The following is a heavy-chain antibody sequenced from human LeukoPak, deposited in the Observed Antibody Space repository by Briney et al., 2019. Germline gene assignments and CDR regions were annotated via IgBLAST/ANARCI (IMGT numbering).Heavy chain of an antibody. CDR2: INHSGST. J-gene: IGHJ4*02. V-gene: IGHV4-39*07. Sequence: SETLSLTCTVSGDSISSGSYYWGWIRQPPGKGLEWIGEINHSGSTNYNPSLKSRVTISVDTSKNQFSLKLSSVTAADTAVYYCARRRAVGYGSGVLGYFDYWGQGTLVTVSS. CDR1: GDSISSGSYY. D-gene: IGHD3-10*01. CDR3: ARRRAVGYGSGVLGYFDY.